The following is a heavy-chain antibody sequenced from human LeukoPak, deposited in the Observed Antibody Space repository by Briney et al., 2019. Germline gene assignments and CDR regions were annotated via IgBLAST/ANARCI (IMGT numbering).Heavy chain of an antibody. V-gene: IGHV1-18*01. CDR1: GYTFTSYG. Sequence: ASVKVSCKASGYTFTSYGISWVRQAPGQGLEWMGWISAYNGNTNYAQKLQCRVTMTTDTSTSTAYMELRSLRSDDTAVYYCARDLLTYYYYYMDVWGKGTTVTVSS. CDR3: ARDLLTYYYYYMDV. CDR2: ISAYNGNT. J-gene: IGHJ6*03.